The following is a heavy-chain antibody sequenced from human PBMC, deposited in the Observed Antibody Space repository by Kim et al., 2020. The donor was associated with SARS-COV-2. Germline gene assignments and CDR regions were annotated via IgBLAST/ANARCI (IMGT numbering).Heavy chain of an antibody. J-gene: IGHJ4*02. V-gene: IGHV3-30*18. CDR3: AKDLSVTRIAMAGSDF. Sequence: GGSLRLSCAASGFTFSSYGMHWVHQAPGKGLEWVAVISHDGNNKYYADSVKGRFTISRDNSRKTLYLQMNSLRAEDTAVYYCAKDLSVTRIAMAGSDFWGQGTLVIVS. D-gene: IGHD6-19*01. CDR2: ISHDGNNK. CDR1: GFTFSSYG.